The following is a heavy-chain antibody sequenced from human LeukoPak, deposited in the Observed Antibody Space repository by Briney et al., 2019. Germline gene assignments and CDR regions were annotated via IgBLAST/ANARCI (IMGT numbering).Heavy chain of an antibody. D-gene: IGHD3-10*01. J-gene: IGHJ4*02. CDR3: ARKPYYVSDTYPYPFDY. CDR1: GGSISSSNW. V-gene: IGHV4-4*02. CDR2: IFDDGSN. Sequence: SGTLSLTCAASGGSISSSNWWTLLRPPPGRGLEWIGEIFDDGSNYYNPSLKSRVTISVDNSKNQFSLNVNSVTAADTALYYCARKPYYVSDTYPYPFDYWGQGTLVTVS.